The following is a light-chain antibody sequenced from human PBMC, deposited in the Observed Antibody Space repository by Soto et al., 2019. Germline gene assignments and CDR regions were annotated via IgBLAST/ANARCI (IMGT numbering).Light chain of an antibody. CDR3: QQYNSYST. CDR1: QSISSW. CDR2: KAS. J-gene: IGKJ1*01. Sequence: DIQMTQSPSTLSASVGDRVTITCRASQSISSWVAWYQQKPGKGPKLLIYKASHLESGVPSRFSGSGSGTEFTLTISSLQPGDFATYYCQQYNSYSTFGQGTKVDIK. V-gene: IGKV1-5*03.